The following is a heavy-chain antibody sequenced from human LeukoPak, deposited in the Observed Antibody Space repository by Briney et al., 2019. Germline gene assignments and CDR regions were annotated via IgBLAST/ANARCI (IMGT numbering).Heavy chain of an antibody. J-gene: IGHJ1*01. V-gene: IGHV4-39*07. D-gene: IGHD3-22*01. CDR2: MYYSGST. Sequence: SETLSLTCTVSGGSISSRSYYWGWIRQPPGKGLEWIGSMYYSGSTYQKPSLRSRVIISVDTSKNQFSLKLSSVTAADTAVYYCASNFYDSSGYPERFQHWGQGTLVTVSS. CDR3: ASNFYDSSGYPERFQH. CDR1: GGSISSRSYY.